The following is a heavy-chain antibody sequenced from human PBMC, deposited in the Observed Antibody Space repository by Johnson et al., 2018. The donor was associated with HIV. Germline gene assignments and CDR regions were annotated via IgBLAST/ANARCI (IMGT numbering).Heavy chain of an antibody. CDR3: ARQLGSDAFDI. D-gene: IGHD7-27*01. V-gene: IGHV3-66*04. J-gene: IGHJ3*02. CDR2: IYSGGST. Sequence: VQLVESGGGLVQPGGSLRLSCVASGFTFDDYGMTWVRQAPGKGLEWVSVIYSGGSTYQADSVKGRFTISRDNSKNTLYLQMNSLRAEDTAVYYCARQLGSDAFDIWGQGTMVTVSS. CDR1: GFTFDDYG.